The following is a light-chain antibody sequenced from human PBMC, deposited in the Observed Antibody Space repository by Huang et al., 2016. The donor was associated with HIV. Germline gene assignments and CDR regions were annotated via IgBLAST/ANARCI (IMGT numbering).Light chain of an antibody. CDR1: QSVSSY. CDR3: QQRSKSLT. Sequence: EIVLTQSPATLSLSPGERATLSCRASQSVSSYLAWYQQKPDQAPRLLSYDASNRATGIPARFSGSGSGTDFTLTISSLEPEDIAVYYCQQRSKSLTFGGGTKVEIK. CDR2: DAS. V-gene: IGKV3-11*01. J-gene: IGKJ4*01.